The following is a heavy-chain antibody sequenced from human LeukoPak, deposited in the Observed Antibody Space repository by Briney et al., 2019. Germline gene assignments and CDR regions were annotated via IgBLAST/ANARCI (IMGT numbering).Heavy chain of an antibody. CDR1: GGSISSSSYY. CDR2: IYYSGST. CDR3: ARRDPGYSSGWYWFDP. Sequence: PSETLSLTCTVSGGSISSSSYYWGWIRQSPGKGLEWIGSIYYSGSTYYNPSLKSRVTISVDTPKNQFSLKLSSVTAADTAVYYCARRDPGYSSGWYWFDPWGQGTLVTVSS. V-gene: IGHV4-39*01. J-gene: IGHJ5*02. D-gene: IGHD6-19*01.